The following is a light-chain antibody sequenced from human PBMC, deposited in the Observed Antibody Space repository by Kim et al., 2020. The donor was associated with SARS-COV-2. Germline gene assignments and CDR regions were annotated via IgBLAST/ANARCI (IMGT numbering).Light chain of an antibody. CDR3: CSYAGSSAPWV. Sequence: QSITRSCTGTSSDVGSYNLVSWDRHHPGKAPKLMIYEVSKRPSGVSNRLCGSKSGNTASLTISGLQPEDEADYYCCSYAGSSAPWVFGGGTQLTVL. J-gene: IGLJ3*02. V-gene: IGLV2-23*02. CDR2: EVS. CDR1: SSDVGSYNL.